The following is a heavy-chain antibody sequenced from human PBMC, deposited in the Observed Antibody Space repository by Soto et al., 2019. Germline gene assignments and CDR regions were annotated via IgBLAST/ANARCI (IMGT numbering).Heavy chain of an antibody. CDR3: ARHTQWLVLSLYDFDY. D-gene: IGHD6-19*01. CDR2: IYYSGST. J-gene: IGHJ4*02. CDR1: GGSISSSSYC. V-gene: IGHV4-39*01. Sequence: PSETLSLTCTVSGGSISSSSYCWGWIRQPPGKGLEWIGSIYYSGSTYYNPSLKSRVTISVDTSKNQFSLKLSSVTAADTAVYYCARHTQWLVLSLYDFDYWGQGTLVTVSS.